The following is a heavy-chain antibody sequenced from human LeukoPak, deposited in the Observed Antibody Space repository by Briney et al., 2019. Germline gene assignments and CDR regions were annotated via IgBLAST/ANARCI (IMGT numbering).Heavy chain of an antibody. V-gene: IGHV3-7*01. D-gene: IGHD6-13*01. Sequence: GGSLRLSCAASGFTFSSYWMSWVRQAPGKGLEWVANIKQDGSEKYYVDSVKGRFTISRDNAKNSLYLQMNSLRAEDTAVYYCARDQEGYSSSWSDYYYYYMDVWGKGTTVTVSS. CDR2: IKQDGSEK. CDR3: ARDQEGYSSSWSDYYYYYMDV. CDR1: GFTFSSYW. J-gene: IGHJ6*03.